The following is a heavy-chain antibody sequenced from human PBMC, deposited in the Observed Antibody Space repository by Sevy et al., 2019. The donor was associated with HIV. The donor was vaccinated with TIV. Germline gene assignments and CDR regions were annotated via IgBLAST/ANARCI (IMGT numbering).Heavy chain of an antibody. V-gene: IGHV1-18*01. D-gene: IGHD2-2*01. J-gene: IGHJ4*02. Sequence: ASVKVSCRASGYTFRNYGISWVRQAPGQGLEWLGWISAYTGDTDFAQKVKARVTLTLDTSTNTAYLALRSLRSDDTVVYYCARDKPQGVVVLPGSMWGGIDYWGQGTLVTVSS. CDR3: ARDKPQGVVVLPGSMWGGIDY. CDR2: ISAYTGDT. CDR1: GYTFRNYG.